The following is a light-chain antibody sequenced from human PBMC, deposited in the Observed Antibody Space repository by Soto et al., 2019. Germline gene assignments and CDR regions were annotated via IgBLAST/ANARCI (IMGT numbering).Light chain of an antibody. J-gene: IGKJ2*01. CDR3: QQYRGRPYT. CDR2: RAS. V-gene: IGKV1-5*03. CDR1: QSISPW. Sequence: DIQMTQSPSTLSAYVGERVTITRRASQSISPWLAWYQKKPGKAPNLLIYRASNLQTGVPSRFSGSGSGTEFTLTINSLQPDDFATYYCQQYRGRPYTFGQGTKLEIE.